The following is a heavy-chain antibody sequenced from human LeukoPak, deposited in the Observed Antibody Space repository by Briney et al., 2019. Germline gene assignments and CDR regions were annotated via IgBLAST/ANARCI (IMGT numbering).Heavy chain of an antibody. J-gene: IGHJ4*02. CDR1: GFTFSSYW. CDR3: ALGATRSYFDY. Sequence: PGGSLRLSCAASGFTFSSYWMSWVRQAPGKGLEWVSYISSSSSTIYYADSVKGRFTISRDNAKNSLFLQMNSLRAEDTAVYYCALGATRSYFDYWGQGTLVTVSS. CDR2: ISSSSSTI. D-gene: IGHD1-26*01. V-gene: IGHV3-48*04.